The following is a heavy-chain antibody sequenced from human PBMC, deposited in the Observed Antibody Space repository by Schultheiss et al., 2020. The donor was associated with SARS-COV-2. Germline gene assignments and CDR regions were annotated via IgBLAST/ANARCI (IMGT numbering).Heavy chain of an antibody. CDR2: INSDGSST. J-gene: IGHJ5*02. Sequence: GGSLRLSCEASGFSFSSHWIYWVRQAPGKGLVWVSRINSDGSSTSYANSVKGRFTISRDNAKNSLYLQMNSLRVDDTAVYYCAAMGPWGQGTLVTVSS. CDR1: GFSFSSHW. CDR3: AAMGP. D-gene: IGHD2-8*01. V-gene: IGHV3-74*01.